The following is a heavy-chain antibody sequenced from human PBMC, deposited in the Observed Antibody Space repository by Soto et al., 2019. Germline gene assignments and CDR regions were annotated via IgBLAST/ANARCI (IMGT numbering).Heavy chain of an antibody. CDR2: IWYDGSNK. Sequence: PGGSLRLSCAASGFTFSSYGMHWVRQAPGKGLEWVAVIWYDGSNKYYADSVKGRFTISRDNSKNTLYLQMNSLRAEDTAVYYCARAHYDILTGYFYYYYGMDVWRQGTTVTVSS. CDR1: GFTFSSYG. D-gene: IGHD3-9*01. CDR3: ARAHYDILTGYFYYYYGMDV. J-gene: IGHJ6*02. V-gene: IGHV3-33*01.